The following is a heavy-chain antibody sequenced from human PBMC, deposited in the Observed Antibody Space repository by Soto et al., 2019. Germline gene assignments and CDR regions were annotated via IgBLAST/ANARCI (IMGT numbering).Heavy chain of an antibody. CDR1: CASISSGDYF. J-gene: IGHJ5*02. Sequence: SETLSLTCTVSCASISSGDYFWSWIRQSPGKGLEWIGYIYDSGSSYYNPSLQSRVTMSVDTSKNQFSLKLSSVTAADTAVYYCARLGAAAGSNWFDPWGQGTLVTVSS. CDR3: ARLGAAAGSNWFDP. V-gene: IGHV4-30-4*01. CDR2: IYDSGSS. D-gene: IGHD6-13*01.